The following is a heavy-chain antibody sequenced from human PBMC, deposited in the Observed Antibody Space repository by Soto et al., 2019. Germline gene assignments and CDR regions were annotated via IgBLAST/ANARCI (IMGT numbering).Heavy chain of an antibody. CDR3: ARVVLRYFDWLPNDY. V-gene: IGHV1-18*01. D-gene: IGHD3-9*01. J-gene: IGHJ4*02. CDR2: ISAYNGNT. CDR1: GYTFTSYG. Sequence: ASVKVSCKASGYTFTSYGISWVRQAPGQGLEWMGWISAYNGNTNYAQKLQGRVTMTTDTSTSTAYMELRSLRSDDTAVYYCARVVLRYFDWLPNDYWGQGTLVTVSS.